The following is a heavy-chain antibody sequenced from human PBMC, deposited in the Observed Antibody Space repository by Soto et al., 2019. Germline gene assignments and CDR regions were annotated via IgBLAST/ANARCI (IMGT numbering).Heavy chain of an antibody. CDR3: ARDPYLGDDQC. V-gene: IGHV1-18*01. D-gene: IGHD3-16*01. Sequence: QVQLVQSGREVKKPGASVKVSCKTSGYTFTTYGISWARQAPGQGLEWVGWISAYSGKTHYAQKFPDKVTMTTDTSTNTAYLELRSLRSDDTAVYYCARDPYLGDDQCWGPGTLVTVSS. CDR2: ISAYSGKT. J-gene: IGHJ4*02. CDR1: GYTFTTYG.